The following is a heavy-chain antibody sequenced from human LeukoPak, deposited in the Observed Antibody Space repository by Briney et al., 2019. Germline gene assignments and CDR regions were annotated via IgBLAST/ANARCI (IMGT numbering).Heavy chain of an antibody. J-gene: IGHJ6*03. V-gene: IGHV3-30*14. CDR1: GFTFSSYA. D-gene: IGHD3-10*01. CDR2: ISYDGSNK. CDR3: ARDMYYYALGGMDV. Sequence: GGSLRLSCAASGFTFSSYAMHWVRQAPGKGLEWVAVISYDGSNKYYADSVKGRFTISRDNSKSTLYIQMNSLRAEDTAVYYCARDMYYYALGGMDVWGKGTTVTISS.